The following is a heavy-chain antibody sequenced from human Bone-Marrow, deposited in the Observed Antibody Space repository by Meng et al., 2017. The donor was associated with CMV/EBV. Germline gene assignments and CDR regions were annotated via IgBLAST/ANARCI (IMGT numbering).Heavy chain of an antibody. CDR2: INPNSGGT. CDR1: GYTFTNYG. J-gene: IGHJ4*02. CDR3: ATSPGWLQPTRFDY. D-gene: IGHD5-24*01. Sequence: ASVKVSCKASGYTFTNYGITWVRQAPGQGLEWMGWINPNSGGTNYAQKFQGRVTMTRDTSISTAYMELSRLRSDDTAVYYCATSPGWLQPTRFDYWGQGTLVTVSS. V-gene: IGHV1-2*02.